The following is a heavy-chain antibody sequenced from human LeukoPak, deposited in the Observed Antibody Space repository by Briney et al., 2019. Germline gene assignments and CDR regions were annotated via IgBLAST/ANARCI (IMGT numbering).Heavy chain of an antibody. D-gene: IGHD3-9*01. CDR1: GFXFSSHA. J-gene: IGHJ4*02. CDR3: VKDYDILTGYFDY. Sequence: GGSLRLSCSASGFXFSSHAMHWVRQAPGKGLEYVSAISSNGGSTYYADSVKGRFTISRDNSKNTLYLQMSSLRAEDTAVYYCVKDYDILTGYFDYWGQGTLVTVSS. V-gene: IGHV3-64D*06. CDR2: ISSNGGST.